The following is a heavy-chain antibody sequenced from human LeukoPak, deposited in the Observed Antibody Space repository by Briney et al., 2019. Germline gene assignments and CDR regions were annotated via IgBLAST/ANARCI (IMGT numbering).Heavy chain of an antibody. J-gene: IGHJ3*02. Sequence: PSETLSLTCTVSGASISSSSYSWVWIRQPPGKGLEWIGSIYYTGSTYYNPSLKSRVTISVDTSRNHFSLKLSSVTAADTAVYYCARELSTLPISSTDAFDIWGQGTMVTVSS. V-gene: IGHV4-39*07. CDR2: IYYTGST. CDR1: GASISSSSYS. CDR3: ARELSTLPISSTDAFDI. D-gene: IGHD2/OR15-2a*01.